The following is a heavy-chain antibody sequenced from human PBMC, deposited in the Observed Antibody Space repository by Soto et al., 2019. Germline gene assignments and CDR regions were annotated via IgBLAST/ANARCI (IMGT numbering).Heavy chain of an antibody. J-gene: IGHJ4*02. D-gene: IGHD1-26*01. V-gene: IGHV1-24*01. CDR1: GYTLTELS. CDR2: FDPEDGET. Sequence: ASVKVSCKVSGYTLTELSMHWVRQAPGKGLEWMGGFDPEDGETIYAQKFQGRVTMTEDTSTDTAYMELSSLRSEDTAVYYCATGQVGATHFDYWGQGTLVTVSS. CDR3: ATGQVGATHFDY.